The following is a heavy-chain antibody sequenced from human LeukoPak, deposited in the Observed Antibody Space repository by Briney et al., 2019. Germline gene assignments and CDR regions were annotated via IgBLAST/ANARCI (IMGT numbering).Heavy chain of an antibody. V-gene: IGHV3-21*01. Sequence: PWGSVTLYFAASGITFNSYRMNWVGQAPGKGLEGVSSISRRRCNIYYAASGKGRSKLCRDNAKTSLYLKMDTLRAEDTAISYCASPLYYDTRGFYYQVFDWGQEPLASASS. CDR3: ASPLYYDTRGFYYQVFD. D-gene: IGHD3-22*01. J-gene: IGHJ4*02. CDR2: ISRRRCNI. CDR1: GITFNSYR.